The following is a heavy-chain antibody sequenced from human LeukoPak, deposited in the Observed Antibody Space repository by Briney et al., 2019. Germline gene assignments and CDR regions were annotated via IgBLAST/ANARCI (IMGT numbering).Heavy chain of an antibody. CDR3: AHSSSWLGDAFDI. Sequence: GASVKVSCKASGYTFTGYYMHWVRQAPGQGLQWMGWINPNSGGTNYAQKFQGWVTMTRDTSISTAYMELSRLRSDDTAVYYCAHSSSWLGDAFDIWGQGTMVTVSS. J-gene: IGHJ3*02. V-gene: IGHV1-2*04. CDR2: INPNSGGT. CDR1: GYTFTGYY. D-gene: IGHD6-13*01.